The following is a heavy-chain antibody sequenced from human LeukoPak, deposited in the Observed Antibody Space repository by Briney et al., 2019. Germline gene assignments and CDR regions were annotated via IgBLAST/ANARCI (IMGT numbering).Heavy chain of an antibody. CDR1: GLTFSTYA. Sequence: GGTLRLSCAASGLTFSTYAMSWVRQAPGKGLEWLSALSGRGRDTYYADSVKGRFTISRDESKNTLYLQMNSLRAEDTAVYYCARGYNIGYCSSTSCYLFDYWGQGTLVTVSS. D-gene: IGHD2-2*01. CDR3: ARGYNIGYCSSTSCYLFDY. V-gene: IGHV3-23*01. CDR2: LSGRGRDT. J-gene: IGHJ4*02.